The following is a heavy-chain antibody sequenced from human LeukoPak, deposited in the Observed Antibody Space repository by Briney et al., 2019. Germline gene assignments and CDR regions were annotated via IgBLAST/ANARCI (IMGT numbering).Heavy chain of an antibody. V-gene: IGHV3-23*01. J-gene: IGHJ4*02. D-gene: IGHD2-2*01. CDR2: ISSSGGST. CDR1: GFTFSSYA. Sequence: GGSLRLSCAASGFTFSSYAMSWVRQAPGKGLEWVSAISSSGGSTYYADSVKGRFTISRDNSKNTLYLQMNSLRAEDTAVYYCAKTIGFRIVVVPAAIFSWGQGTLVTVSS. CDR3: AKTIGFRIVVVPAAIFS.